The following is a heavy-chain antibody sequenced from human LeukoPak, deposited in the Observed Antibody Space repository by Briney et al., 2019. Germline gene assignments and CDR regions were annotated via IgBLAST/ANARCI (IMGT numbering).Heavy chain of an antibody. Sequence: SETLSLTCTVSGGSLSDYYWSWIRQTPGKGLEWIGYFFYSGSTDYNPSLKSRVNISVDTSKNQFSLKLSSVTAADTAVYFCARVRVSSGSHPWYFDYWGQGTLVTVSS. CDR2: FFYSGST. CDR1: GGSLSDYY. CDR3: ARVRVSSGSHPWYFDY. D-gene: IGHD3-22*01. J-gene: IGHJ4*02. V-gene: IGHV4-59*01.